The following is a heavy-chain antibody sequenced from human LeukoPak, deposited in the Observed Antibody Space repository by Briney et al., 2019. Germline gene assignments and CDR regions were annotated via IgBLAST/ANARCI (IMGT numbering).Heavy chain of an antibody. CDR2: INGRGDST. V-gene: IGHV3-23*01. J-gene: IGHJ3*02. CDR1: GFSFSTYT. Sequence: PGGSLRLSCAASGFSFSTYTMNWARQAPGKGLEWVSAINGRGDSTFYADSVKGQFTISRDNSKNTLYLQMNSLRAEDTAVYYCARDDVARAFDIWGQGTMVTVSS. CDR3: ARDDVARAFDI.